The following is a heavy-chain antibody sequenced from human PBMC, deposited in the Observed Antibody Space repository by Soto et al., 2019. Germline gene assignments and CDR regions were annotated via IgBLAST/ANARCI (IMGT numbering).Heavy chain of an antibody. D-gene: IGHD6-19*01. Sequence: EVQLVESGGGSVQPGGSLRLSCAVSGFTLSSYWMHWVRQAPGMGLVWVSRIQSDGSRIDYADSVKGRFTISRDNAKNTLYLQMESLRVEDTAVYYCAREKAVAETTFDYWGQGTLVPVSS. CDR1: GFTLSSYW. CDR2: IQSDGSRI. J-gene: IGHJ4*02. CDR3: AREKAVAETTFDY. V-gene: IGHV3-74*01.